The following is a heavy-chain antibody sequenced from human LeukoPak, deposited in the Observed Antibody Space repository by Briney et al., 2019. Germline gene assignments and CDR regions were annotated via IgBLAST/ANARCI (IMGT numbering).Heavy chain of an antibody. CDR2: IYPGESNA. CDR3: ARRGWVFGEPRRDHDTFDI. CDR1: GYSVTNSW. D-gene: IGHD3-10*01. Sequence: GESLKISCKGSGYSVTNSWIAWMRQMPGQGLEWIAIIYPGESNAHYSSSLQRQVTITDDKSITTTYLRWSSLKASDTVMYYCARRGWVFGEPRRDHDTFDIWGERTMVTVSS. V-gene: IGHV5-51*01. J-gene: IGHJ3*02.